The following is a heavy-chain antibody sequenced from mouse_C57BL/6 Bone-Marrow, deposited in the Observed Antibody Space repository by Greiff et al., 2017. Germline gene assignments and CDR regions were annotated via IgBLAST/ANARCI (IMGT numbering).Heavy chain of an antibody. Sequence: EVQVVESGGGLVKPGGSLKLSCAASGFTFSSYAMSWVRQTPEKRLEWVATISDGGSYTYYPDNVKGRFTISRDNTKNNRYLQMSHLKSEDTAMYYCARGVTGYFDYWGQGTTLTVSS. CDR3: ARGVTGYFDY. J-gene: IGHJ2*01. D-gene: IGHD2-13*01. CDR2: ISDGGSYT. CDR1: GFTFSSYA. V-gene: IGHV5-4*01.